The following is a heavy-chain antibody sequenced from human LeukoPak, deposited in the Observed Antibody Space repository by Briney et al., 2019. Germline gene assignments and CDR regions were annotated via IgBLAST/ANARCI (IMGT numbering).Heavy chain of an antibody. D-gene: IGHD1-26*01. V-gene: IGHV1-8*01. CDR3: ARGMGARLYYYYMDV. CDR2: MNPNSGNT. CDR1: GYTFTSYD. J-gene: IGHJ6*03. Sequence: ASVKVSCKASGYTFTSYDINWVRQATGQRLEWMGWMNPNSGNTGYAQKFQGRVTMTRNTSISTAYMELSSLRSEDTAVYYCARGMGARLYYYYMDVWGKGTTVTVSS.